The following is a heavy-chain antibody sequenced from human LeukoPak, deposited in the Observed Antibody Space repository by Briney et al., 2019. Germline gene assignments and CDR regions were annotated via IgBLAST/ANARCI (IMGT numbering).Heavy chain of an antibody. CDR3: ARSLWPEDY. V-gene: IGHV3-7*01. Sequence: GGSLRLSCEDSGFAFSSYWARWVRQAPGKGLEWVANINQDGNSQNYVDSVRGRFTISKDNAKNSVYLQMNSLRAEDTAVYYCARSLWPEDYWGQGILVTVSS. J-gene: IGHJ4*02. CDR2: INQDGNSQ. D-gene: IGHD2-21*01. CDR1: GFAFSSYW.